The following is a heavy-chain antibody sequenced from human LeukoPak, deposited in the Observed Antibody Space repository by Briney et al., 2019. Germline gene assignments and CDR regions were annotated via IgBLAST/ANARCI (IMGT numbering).Heavy chain of an antibody. CDR1: GFTFSSYA. Sequence: GGSLRLSCAASGFTFSSYAMSWVRQAPGKGLEWVSANSGSGGSTYYADSVKGRFTISRDNSKNTLYLQMNSLRAEDTAVYYCAKSSYYDSSGYYSPDDYWGQGTLVTVS. J-gene: IGHJ4*02. D-gene: IGHD3-22*01. CDR3: AKSSYYDSSGYYSPDDY. CDR2: NSGSGGST. V-gene: IGHV3-23*01.